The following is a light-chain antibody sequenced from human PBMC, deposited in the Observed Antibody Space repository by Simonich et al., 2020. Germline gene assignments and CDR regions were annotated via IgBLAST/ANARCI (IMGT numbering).Light chain of an antibody. V-gene: IGLV2-11*01. CDR3: CSDAGSYTLV. Sequence: QSALTQPRSVSGSPGQSVTISCPGTSRYVGGYNYVSWSQQHPGKAPKLMIYNVSKRPAGVPDRFSGAKSGNTAALTISGLQAEDEADYYCCSDAGSYTLVFGGGTKLTVL. CDR1: SRYVGGYNY. CDR2: NVS. J-gene: IGLJ2*01.